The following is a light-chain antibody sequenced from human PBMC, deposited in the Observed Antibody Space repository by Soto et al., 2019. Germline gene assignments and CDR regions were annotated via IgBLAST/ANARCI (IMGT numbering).Light chain of an antibody. Sequence: DVVMTQSPDSLAVSLGERATINCKSSQSVLHSSNNENSVAWYQQKAGQRPKLLIYRASIRESGVPDRFSVSGSGTDFTLTISSLQAEDVAVYYCQQYYTGIAFGQGTRLEIK. J-gene: IGKJ5*01. CDR2: RAS. CDR1: QSVLHSSNNENS. V-gene: IGKV4-1*01. CDR3: QQYYTGIA.